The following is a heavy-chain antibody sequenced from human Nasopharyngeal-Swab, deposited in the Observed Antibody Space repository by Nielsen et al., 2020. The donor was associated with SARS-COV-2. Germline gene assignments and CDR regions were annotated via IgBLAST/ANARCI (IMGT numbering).Heavy chain of an antibody. CDR3: AADSTQRLVLKRTSFDP. J-gene: IGHJ5*02. CDR2: INHSGSS. V-gene: IGHV4-34*01. D-gene: IGHD6-19*01. Sequence: WIRQPPGKGLEWIGEINHSGSSNYNPSLESRVTISVDTSKNQFSLKLSSVTAADTAVYYCAADSTQRLVLKRTSFDPWGQGTLVTVSS.